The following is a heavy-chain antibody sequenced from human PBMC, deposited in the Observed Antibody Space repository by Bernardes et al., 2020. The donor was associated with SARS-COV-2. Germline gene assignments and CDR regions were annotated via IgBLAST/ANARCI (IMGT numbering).Heavy chain of an antibody. D-gene: IGHD3-22*01. CDR3: ARGRGYDSSAYYFDY. V-gene: IGHV4-34*01. J-gene: IGHJ4*02. CDR1: GGSFSGYY. CDR2: INHSGST. Sequence: SETLSLTCAVYGGSFSGYYWSWIRQPPGKGLEWIGEINHSGSTNYNPSLKSRVTISVDTSKNQFSLKLSSVIAADTAVFYCARGRGYDSSAYYFDYWGQGTLVTVSS.